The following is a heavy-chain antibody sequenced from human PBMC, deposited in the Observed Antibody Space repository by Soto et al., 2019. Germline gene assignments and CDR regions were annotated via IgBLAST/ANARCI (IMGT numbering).Heavy chain of an antibody. CDR3: AKLWFGLRDYFDY. J-gene: IGHJ4*02. D-gene: IGHD3-10*01. CDR1: GFTFSDYY. CDR2: ISGSGGST. Sequence: GGSPRLSCAASGFTFSDYYMSWLRPAPGKGLEWVSAISGSGGSTYYADSVKGRFTISRDNSTNTPDLQMNSLRDGDTTAYKWAKLWFGLRDYFDYWGQGTLVTVSS. V-gene: IGHV3-23*01.